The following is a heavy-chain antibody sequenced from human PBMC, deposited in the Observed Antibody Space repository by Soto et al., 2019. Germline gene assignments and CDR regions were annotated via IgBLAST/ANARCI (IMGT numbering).Heavy chain of an antibody. CDR3: SRTPQEKYSATDFPMDV. J-gene: IGHJ6*02. CDR2: ITSRKYGATP. CDR1: GFDFGDFA. V-gene: IGHV3-49*03. Sequence: GGSLRLSCITSGFDFGDFAMTWFRQVPGKGLEWVGFITSRKYGATPRYAASVQGRFFISRDDSRGIAYLQMNNLKIDDTAVYYCSRTPQEKYSATDFPMDVWGQGATVTVS. D-gene: IGHD5-12*01.